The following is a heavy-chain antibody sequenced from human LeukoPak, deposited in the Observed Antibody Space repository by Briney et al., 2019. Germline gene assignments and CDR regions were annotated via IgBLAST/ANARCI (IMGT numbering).Heavy chain of an antibody. CDR3: ARGPEVAYGAADFDI. Sequence: SQTLSLTCTVSGGSISSGGYYWSWIRQHPGKGLEWIGYIYYSGSTYYNPSLKSRVTISVDTSKSQFSLKLSSVTAADTAVYYCARGPEVAYGAADFDIWGQGTMVTVSS. J-gene: IGHJ3*02. CDR1: GGSISSGGYY. V-gene: IGHV4-31*03. CDR2: IYYSGST. D-gene: IGHD5-12*01.